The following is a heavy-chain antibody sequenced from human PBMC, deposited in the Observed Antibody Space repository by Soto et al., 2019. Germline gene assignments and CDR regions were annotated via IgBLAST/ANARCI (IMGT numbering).Heavy chain of an antibody. CDR2: INPHSGGT. J-gene: IGHJ4*02. Sequence: ASVKVSCKASGCTFTSYGISWVRQAPGQGREWMGWINPHSGGTNYAQKFQGWVTMTRDTSISTACMELSRLRSDDTAVYYCARDSPDNYGDYALSLDYWGQGTLVTVSS. D-gene: IGHD4-17*01. CDR1: GCTFTSYG. CDR3: ARDSPDNYGDYALSLDY. V-gene: IGHV1-2*04.